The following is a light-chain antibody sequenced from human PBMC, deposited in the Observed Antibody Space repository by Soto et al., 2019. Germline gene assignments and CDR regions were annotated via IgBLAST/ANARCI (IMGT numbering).Light chain of an antibody. V-gene: IGKV3-15*01. CDR3: QQYNNWPPVT. CDR1: QSVSSD. J-gene: IGKJ4*01. Sequence: EIVMTHSPATLSVSPGERATLSCRASQSVSSDLAWYQQKPGQAPRLLIYGASTRATDIPATFSGSGSGTEFTLTISSLQSEDFAVYYCQQYNNWPPVTFGGGTKVDIK. CDR2: GAS.